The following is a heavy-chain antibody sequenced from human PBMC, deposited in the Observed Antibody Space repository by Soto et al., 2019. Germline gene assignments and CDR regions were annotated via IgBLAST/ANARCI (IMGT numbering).Heavy chain of an antibody. V-gene: IGHV3-30-3*01. CDR2: ISYDGSNK. Sequence: GGSLRLSCAASGFTFSSYAMHWVRQAPGKGLEWVAVISYDGSNKYYADSVKGRFTISRDNSENTLYLQMNSLRAEDTAVYYCAKARSWYPSFDYWGQGPLVTVSS. CDR1: GFTFSSYA. CDR3: AKARSWYPSFDY. J-gene: IGHJ4*02. D-gene: IGHD6-13*01.